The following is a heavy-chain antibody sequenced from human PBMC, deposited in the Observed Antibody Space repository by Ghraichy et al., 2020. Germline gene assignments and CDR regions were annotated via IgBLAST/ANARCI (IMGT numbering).Heavy chain of an antibody. Sequence: SETLSLTCTVSGGSISSGGYYWSWIRQHPGKGLEWIGYIYYSGSTYYNPSLKSRVTISIDTSKNQFSLKLSSVTAADTAVYYCAFSYLLSPPGFGLSTAASFDIWGLGTMVTVSS. V-gene: IGHV4-31*03. J-gene: IGHJ3*02. CDR1: GGSISSGGYY. CDR3: AFSYLLSPPGFGLSTAASFDI. D-gene: IGHD3-3*01. CDR2: IYYSGST.